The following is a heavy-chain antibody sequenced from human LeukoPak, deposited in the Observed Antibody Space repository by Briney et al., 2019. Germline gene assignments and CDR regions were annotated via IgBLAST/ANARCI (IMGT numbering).Heavy chain of an antibody. CDR1: GGSISSSNW. CDR3: ARGPLYYDFWSGPADDAFDI. Sequence: SETLSLTCAVSGGSISSSNWWSWVRQPPGQGLEWIGEIYHSGSTNYNPSLKSRVTISVDKSKNQFSLKLSSVTAADTAVYYCARGPLYYDFWSGPADDAFDIWGQGTMVTVSS. D-gene: IGHD3-3*01. CDR2: IYHSGST. V-gene: IGHV4-4*02. J-gene: IGHJ3*02.